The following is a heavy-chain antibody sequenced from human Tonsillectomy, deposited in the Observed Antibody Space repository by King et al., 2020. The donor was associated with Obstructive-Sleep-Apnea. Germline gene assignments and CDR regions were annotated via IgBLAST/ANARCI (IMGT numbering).Heavy chain of an antibody. CDR2: IGTAGDT. D-gene: IGHD5-12*01. CDR3: ARALSGYDPSSRLQDYFYYNGMDV. J-gene: IGHJ6*02. V-gene: IGHV3-13*04. CDR1: GFTFSRYD. Sequence: DVQLVESGGGLVQPGGSLRLSCAASGFTFSRYDMHWVRQATGKGLEWLSYIGTAGDTNYPGSVKGRFTISSDNDNNSLYLQMNSLRAEDTAVYYCARALSGYDPSSRLQDYFYYNGMDVWGQGTTVTVSS.